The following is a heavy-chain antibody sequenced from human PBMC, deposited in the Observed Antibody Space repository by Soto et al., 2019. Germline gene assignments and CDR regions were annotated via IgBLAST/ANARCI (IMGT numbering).Heavy chain of an antibody. CDR2: ISGSGGST. CDR1: GFTFSSYA. Sequence: EVQLLESGGGLVQPGGSLRLSCAASGFTFSSYAMSWVRQAPGKGLEWVSAISGSGGSTYYADSVKGRFTISSDNSKTTLYLQMNSLRAEATAVYYCAKGGMGFLEWLFYGYWGQGTLVTVSS. V-gene: IGHV3-23*01. CDR3: AKGGMGFLEWLFYGY. J-gene: IGHJ4*02. D-gene: IGHD3-3*01.